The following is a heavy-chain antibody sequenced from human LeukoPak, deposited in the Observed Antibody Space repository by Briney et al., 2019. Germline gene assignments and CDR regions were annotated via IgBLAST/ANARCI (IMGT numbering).Heavy chain of an antibody. V-gene: IGHV3-53*01. J-gene: IGHJ4*02. Sequence: GRSLRLSCAASGLTVSSNYMSWVRQAPGKGLEWVSVIYSGGSTYYADSVKGRFTISRDNSKNTLYLQMNSLRAEDTGVYYCARGRTDYWGQGTLVTVSS. CDR1: GLTVSSNY. CDR2: IYSGGST. CDR3: ARGRTDY.